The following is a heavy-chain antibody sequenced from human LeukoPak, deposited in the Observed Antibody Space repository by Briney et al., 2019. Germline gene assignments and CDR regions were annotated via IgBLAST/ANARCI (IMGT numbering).Heavy chain of an antibody. J-gene: IGHJ6*03. CDR2: ISWNSGSI. CDR1: GFTFGDYA. D-gene: IGHD5-12*01. V-gene: IGHV3-9*01. Sequence: GRSLRLSCAASGFTFGDYAMHWVRQAPGKGLEWVSGISWNSGSIGYADSVKGRFTISRDNAKNSLYLQMSSLRAEDTALYYCAKDMVTIQAPYYYYYMDVWGKGTTVTVSS. CDR3: AKDMVTIQAPYYYYYMDV.